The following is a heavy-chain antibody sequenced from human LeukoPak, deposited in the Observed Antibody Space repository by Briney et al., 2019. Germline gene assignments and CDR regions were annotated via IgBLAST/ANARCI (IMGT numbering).Heavy chain of an antibody. J-gene: IGHJ4*02. D-gene: IGHD3-16*01. CDR1: GYTFTSYG. Sequence: ASVKVSCKASGYTFTSYGISWVRQAPGQGLEWMGWISAYNGNTNYAQKLQGRVNMTTDTSTSTAYMELRSLRSDDTAVYYCARVNEITFGGVSYFDYWGQGTLVTVSS. CDR3: ARVNEITFGGVSYFDY. V-gene: IGHV1-18*01. CDR2: ISAYNGNT.